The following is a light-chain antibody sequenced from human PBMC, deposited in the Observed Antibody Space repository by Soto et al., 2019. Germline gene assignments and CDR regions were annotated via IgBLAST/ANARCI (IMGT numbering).Light chain of an antibody. CDR1: QGIRSY. CDR3: QQYSVYWT. Sequence: DIQLTQSPSFLSASVGDRVTITCRASQGIRSYLAWYKQKPGKAPKLLIYDASSWAGGVPSRLTGSGSGTEFTLTINSMKPDDFATYYCQQYSVYWTFGQGTKVDIK. V-gene: IGKV1-9*01. CDR2: DAS. J-gene: IGKJ1*01.